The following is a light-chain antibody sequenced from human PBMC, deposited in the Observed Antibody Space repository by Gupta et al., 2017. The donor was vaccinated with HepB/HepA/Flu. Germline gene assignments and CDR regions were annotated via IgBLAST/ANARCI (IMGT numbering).Light chain of an antibody. V-gene: IGKV1-5*03. CDR2: KAS. J-gene: IGKJ4*01. CDR3: QQFHLFPLN. Sequence: DIQMTQSPATLAASVGDRVTITCRASQSISSWLAWYQQKPGKAPNLLISKASILESGVPSRFSGSGSGTEFTLTINSVQPEDFATDYCQQFHLFPLNFGGGTKLEI. CDR1: QSISSW.